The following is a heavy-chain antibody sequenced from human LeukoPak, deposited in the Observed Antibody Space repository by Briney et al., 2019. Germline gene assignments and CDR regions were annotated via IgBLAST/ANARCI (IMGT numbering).Heavy chain of an antibody. CDR3: ASSCYGIFYFDY. J-gene: IGHJ4*02. V-gene: IGHV5-51*01. CDR1: GYSFTSYW. CDR2: IYPVDSDT. Sequence: GESLQISCKGSGYSFTSYWIGWVRQMPGKGLEWMWSIYPVDSDTRYSPSFQGQVPISADKSISTAYLQWSSLKASDAAMYYCASSCYGIFYFDYWGQGTLVTVSS. D-gene: IGHD2-15*01.